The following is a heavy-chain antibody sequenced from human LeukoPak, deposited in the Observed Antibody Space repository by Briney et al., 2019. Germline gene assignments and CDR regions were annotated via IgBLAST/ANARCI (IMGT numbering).Heavy chain of an antibody. Sequence: GESLKISCKGSGYSFSNYWIGWVRQMPGKGLEWMGIIYPGDSDTRYSPSFQGQVTISADKSISTAYLQWSSLEASDTAMYYCARRRTLRLDAFDPWGQGTLVTVSS. V-gene: IGHV5-51*01. CDR1: GYSFSNYW. CDR3: ARRRTLRLDAFDP. CDR2: IYPGDSDT. D-gene: IGHD5/OR15-5a*01. J-gene: IGHJ5*02.